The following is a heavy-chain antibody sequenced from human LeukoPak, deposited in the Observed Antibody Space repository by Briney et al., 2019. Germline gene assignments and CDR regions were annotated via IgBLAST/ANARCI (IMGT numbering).Heavy chain of an antibody. CDR3: ARDRGSYFRESCDY. V-gene: IGHV1-2*02. J-gene: IGHJ4*02. D-gene: IGHD1-26*01. CDR2: INPNSGGT. CDR1: GYTFTGYY. Sequence: ASVKVSCKASGYTFTGYYMHWVRQAPGQGLEWMGWINPNSGGTNYAQKFQGRVTMTRDTSISTAYMELSSLSSDDTAVYYCARDRGSYFRESCDYWGQGTLVTVSS.